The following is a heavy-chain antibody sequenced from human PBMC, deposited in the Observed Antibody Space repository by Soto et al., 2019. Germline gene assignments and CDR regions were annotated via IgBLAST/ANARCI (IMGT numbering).Heavy chain of an antibody. J-gene: IGHJ6*03. D-gene: IGHD6-6*01. CDR2: IYYSGST. CDR1: GGSISSYY. V-gene: IGHV4-59*01. CDR3: ARSLRSSVGVYMDV. Sequence: PSETLSLTCTVSGGSISSYYWSWIRQPPGKGLEWIGYIYYSGSTNYNPSLKSRVTISVDTSKNQFSLKLSSVTAADTAVYYCARSLRSSVGVYMDVWGKGTTVTVSS.